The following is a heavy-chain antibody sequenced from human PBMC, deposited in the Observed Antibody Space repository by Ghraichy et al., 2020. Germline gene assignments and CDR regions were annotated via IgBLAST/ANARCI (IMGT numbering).Heavy chain of an antibody. Sequence: LSLTCAASGFMFSIYWMSWVRQAPGKGPEWVANIKEDGSQVYYVDSVKGRFTISRDNAKNSLYLQMNGLRGEDTALYYCARRLGDGMDVWGQGTTVTVSS. J-gene: IGHJ6*02. CDR2: IKEDGSQV. V-gene: IGHV3-7*04. D-gene: IGHD3-10*01. CDR1: GFMFSIYW. CDR3: ARRLGDGMDV.